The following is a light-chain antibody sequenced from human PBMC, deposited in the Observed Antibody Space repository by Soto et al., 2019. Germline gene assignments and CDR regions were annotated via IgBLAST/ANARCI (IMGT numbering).Light chain of an antibody. V-gene: IGKV3-20*01. CDR3: QQYGTSPT. CDR2: GAS. J-gene: IGKJ5*01. Sequence: EIVLKQSPGTLSLTPGERATPSCRAGQSVSNNYLAWYQHRPGQAPRLLIYGASSRATGIPDRFSGSGSGTDFTLTISRLEPADFAVYYCQQYGTSPTFGQGTRLEIK. CDR1: QSVSNNY.